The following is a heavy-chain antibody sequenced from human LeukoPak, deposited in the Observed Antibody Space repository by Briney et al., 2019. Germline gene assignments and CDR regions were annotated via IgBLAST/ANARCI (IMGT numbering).Heavy chain of an antibody. CDR2: VSYTGST. V-gene: IGHV4-39*01. Sequence: SETLSLTCTVSGGSISSSTYYWGWIRQPPARGLEWIASVSYTGSTTYNPSLKSRVTISVDTSKTQFSLKLSSVTAADTAVYYCARSRKYGAVTTYSWFDPWGRGTLVIVSS. J-gene: IGHJ5*02. D-gene: IGHD4-17*01. CDR1: GGSISSSTYY. CDR3: ARSRKYGAVTTYSWFDP.